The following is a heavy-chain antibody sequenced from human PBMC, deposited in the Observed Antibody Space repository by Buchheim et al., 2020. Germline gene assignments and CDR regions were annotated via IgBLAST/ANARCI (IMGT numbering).Heavy chain of an antibody. J-gene: IGHJ4*02. CDR3: AKGGTTYYDFWSGYYALDY. Sequence: QVQLVESGGGVVQPGRSLRLSCAASGFTFSSYGMHWVRQAPGKGLEWVAVISYDGSNKYYADSVKGRFTISRDNSKNTLYLQMNSLRAEDTAVYYCAKGGTTYYDFWSGYYALDYWGQGTL. V-gene: IGHV3-30*18. CDR1: GFTFSSYG. CDR2: ISYDGSNK. D-gene: IGHD3-3*01.